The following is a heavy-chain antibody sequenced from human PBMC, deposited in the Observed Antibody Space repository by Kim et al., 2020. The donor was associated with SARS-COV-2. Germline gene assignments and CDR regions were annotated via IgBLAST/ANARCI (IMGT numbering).Heavy chain of an antibody. D-gene: IGHD3-10*01. CDR3: ARGAARFGEEYYYYGMDV. Sequence: GGSLRLSCAASGFTFSSYDMHWVRQATGKGLEWVSAIGTAGDPYYQGSVKGRFTNSRENAKNSLYLQMNSLRAGDTAVYYCARGAARFGEEYYYYGMDVWGQRTTVTLSS. J-gene: IGHJ6*02. CDR2: IGTAGDP. V-gene: IGHV3-13*05. CDR1: GFTFSSYD.